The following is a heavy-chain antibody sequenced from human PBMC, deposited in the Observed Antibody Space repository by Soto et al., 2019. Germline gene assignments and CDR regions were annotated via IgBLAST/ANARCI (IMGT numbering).Heavy chain of an antibody. V-gene: IGHV1-69*12. Sequence: QVQLVQSGAEVKKPGSSVKVSCKASGGTFSSYAISWVRQDPGQGLEWMGGIIPIFGTANYAQKFQGRVTITADESTSTAYMELSSLRSEDTAVYYCARVRGIRAAAGTGYWFDPWGQGTLVTVSS. CDR1: GGTFSSYA. CDR3: ARVRGIRAAAGTGYWFDP. D-gene: IGHD6-13*01. CDR2: IIPIFGTA. J-gene: IGHJ5*02.